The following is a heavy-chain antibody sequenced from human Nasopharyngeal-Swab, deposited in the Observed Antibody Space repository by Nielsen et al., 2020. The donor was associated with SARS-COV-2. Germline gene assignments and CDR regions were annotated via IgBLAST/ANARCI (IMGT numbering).Heavy chain of an antibody. D-gene: IGHD2-15*01. J-gene: IGHJ5*02. CDR2: IKQDGSEK. CDR3: GGKAATRPTNWFDP. V-gene: IGHV3-7*01. Sequence: WIRESPGKGVEWVVNIKQDGSEKHYVDTVKDGFHISRNNTKNSLYPQMNSLRAEDTAVYYCGGKAATRPTNWFDPWGQGTLVTVSS.